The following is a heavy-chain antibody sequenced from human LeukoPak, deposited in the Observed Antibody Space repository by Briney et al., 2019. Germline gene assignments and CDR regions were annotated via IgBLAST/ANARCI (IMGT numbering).Heavy chain of an antibody. J-gene: IGHJ6*02. V-gene: IGHV5-51*01. CDR2: IYPGDSDT. Sequence: GESLQISCKGSGYSFTSYWIGWVRQLPGKGLEWMGIIYPGDSDTRYSPSFQGQVTISADKSISTAYLQWSSLKASDTAMYYCARQGIAVADNYYYYGMDVWGQGTTVTVSS. D-gene: IGHD6-19*01. CDR3: ARQGIAVADNYYYYGMDV. CDR1: GYSFTSYW.